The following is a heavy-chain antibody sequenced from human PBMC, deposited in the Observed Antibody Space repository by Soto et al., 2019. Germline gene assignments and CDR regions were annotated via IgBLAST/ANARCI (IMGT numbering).Heavy chain of an antibody. V-gene: IGHV1-46*03. CDR3: ACSRVRAGPPSYYYGSGSYFLVY. J-gene: IGHJ4*02. CDR2: INPSGGST. D-gene: IGHD3-10*01. CDR1: GYTFTSYY. Sequence: GASVKVSCKASGYTFTSYYMHWVRQAPGQGLEWMGIINPSGGSTSYAQKFQGRVTMTRDTSTSTVYMELSSLRSEDTAVYFCACSRVRAGPPSYYYGSGSYFLVYWGQGTLVTVSS.